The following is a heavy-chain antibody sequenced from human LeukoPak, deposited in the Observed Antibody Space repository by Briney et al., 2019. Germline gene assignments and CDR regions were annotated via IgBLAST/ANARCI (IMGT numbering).Heavy chain of an antibody. Sequence: SETLSLTCTVSGGSISSYYWSWIRQPPGKGLEWIGYIYYTGSTNYNPSLKSRVTISVDTSKNQFSLKLSSVTAADTAVYYCARRSYGDVPPDYWGQGTLVTVSS. CDR3: ARRSYGDVPPDY. CDR1: GGSISSYY. V-gene: IGHV4-59*08. D-gene: IGHD4-17*01. J-gene: IGHJ4*02. CDR2: IYYTGST.